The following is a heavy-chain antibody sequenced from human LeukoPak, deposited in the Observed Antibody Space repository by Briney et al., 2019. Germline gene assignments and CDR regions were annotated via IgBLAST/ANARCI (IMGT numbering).Heavy chain of an antibody. CDR2: ISRNGGST. J-gene: IGHJ6*03. V-gene: IGHV3-64*01. CDR1: GFTFSSYA. CDR3: ARGGIRGVIIKNYYYYYMDV. D-gene: IGHD3-10*01. Sequence: GGSPRLSCAASGFTFSSYAMHWVRQAPGKGLEYVSAISRNGGSTYYANSVKGRFTISRDNSKNTLYLQMGSLRAEDMAVYYCARGGIRGVIIKNYYYYYMDVWGKGTTVTVSS.